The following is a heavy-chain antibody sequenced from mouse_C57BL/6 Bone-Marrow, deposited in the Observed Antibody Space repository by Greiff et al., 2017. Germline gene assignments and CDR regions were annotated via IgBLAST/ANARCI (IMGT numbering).Heavy chain of an antibody. CDR3: ARSYDYDYDSMDY. CDR1: GYTFTNYW. J-gene: IGHJ4*01. V-gene: IGHV1-64*01. D-gene: IGHD2-4*01. Sequence: VQLQQSGAELVKPGASVKLSCKASGYTFTNYWMHWVKQRPGQGLEWIGMMHPNGGSPDYNEKFKSEATLSVDKSSRTAYMELSSLTSKDSAVYYCARSYDYDYDSMDYWGQGTSVTVSA. CDR2: MHPNGGSP.